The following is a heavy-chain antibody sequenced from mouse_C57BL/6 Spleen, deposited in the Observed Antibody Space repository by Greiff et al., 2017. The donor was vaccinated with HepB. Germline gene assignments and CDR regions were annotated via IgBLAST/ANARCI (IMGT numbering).Heavy chain of an antibody. CDR1: GYTFPSYW. V-gene: IGHV1-55*01. CDR3: ARDAYDYGPYAMDY. Sequence: VQLQQPGAELVKPGASVKMSCKASGYTFPSYWITWVKQRPGQGLEWIGDIYPGSGSTNYNEKFKSKATLTVDTSSSTAYMQLSSLTSEDSAVYYCARDAYDYGPYAMDYWGQGTSVTVSS. CDR2: IYPGSGST. J-gene: IGHJ4*01. D-gene: IGHD2-4*01.